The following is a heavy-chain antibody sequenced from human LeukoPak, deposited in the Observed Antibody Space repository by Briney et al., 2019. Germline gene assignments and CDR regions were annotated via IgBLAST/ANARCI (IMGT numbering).Heavy chain of an antibody. CDR1: GFTVSSNY. Sequence: GSLILSCAASGFTVSSNYMNWVREAPGKGLEWIGSIYYSKNTYYNPSLKSRVTISADTSKNQFSLTLGSVSATDTAVYYCVSPRGFSYGYFDYWGQGTLVTVSS. J-gene: IGHJ4*02. V-gene: IGHV4-59*05. CDR3: VSPRGFSYGYFDY. D-gene: IGHD5-18*01. CDR2: IYYSKNT.